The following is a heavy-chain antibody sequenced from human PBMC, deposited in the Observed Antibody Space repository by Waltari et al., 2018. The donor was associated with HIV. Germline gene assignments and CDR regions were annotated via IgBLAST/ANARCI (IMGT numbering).Heavy chain of an antibody. Sequence: QVQLVQSGAEVKKPGSSVKVSCKASGGTFNNYAFIWVRQAPGQGLEWMGGNIPIFNTRNYAQKFQGRVTITADESTSTAYMELSSLRSEDTAVYYCARGVYYDILTGPIMGYFDYWGQGTLVTVSS. D-gene: IGHD3-9*01. CDR1: GGTFNNYA. J-gene: IGHJ4*02. V-gene: IGHV1-69*01. CDR3: ARGVYYDILTGPIMGYFDY. CDR2: NIPIFNTR.